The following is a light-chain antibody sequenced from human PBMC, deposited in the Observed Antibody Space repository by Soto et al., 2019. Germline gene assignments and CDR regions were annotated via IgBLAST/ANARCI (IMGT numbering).Light chain of an antibody. J-gene: IGKJ4*01. V-gene: IGKV3-15*01. CDR3: QHYKTWPLA. CDR1: PGVGST. CDR2: DAY. Sequence: EIVMTQSPATLSVYPGERVTLSCRASPGVGSTLAWYRQQPGQAPRLLIYDAYISATGVPARFSGSGSGTEFTLTISSLQSEDFAVYYCQHYKTWPLAFGGGTKVDIK.